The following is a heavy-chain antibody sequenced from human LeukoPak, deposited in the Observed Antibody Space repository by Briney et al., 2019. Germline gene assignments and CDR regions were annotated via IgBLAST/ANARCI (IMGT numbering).Heavy chain of an antibody. CDR1: GFTFSSYS. V-gene: IGHV3-48*02. CDR2: ITSGSSTI. J-gene: IGHJ6*02. D-gene: IGHD4-17*01. CDR3: ARPGDYGYYYNAMDV. Sequence: GGSLRLSCAASGFTFSSYSMNWVRQAPGKGLEWVSYITSGSSTIYYADSVKGRFTISRDDARNSLYLQMNSLRDEETAVYYCARPGDYGYYYNAMDVWGQGTTVTVSS.